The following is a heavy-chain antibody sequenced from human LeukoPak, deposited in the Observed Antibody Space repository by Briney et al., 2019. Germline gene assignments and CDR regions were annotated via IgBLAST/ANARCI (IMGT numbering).Heavy chain of an antibody. CDR2: IYHSGST. D-gene: IGHD2-15*01. CDR1: GYSISSGYY. Sequence: SETLSLTCAVSGYSISSGYYWGWIRQPPGKGLECIGSIYHSGSTYYNPSLKSRVTISVDTSKNQFSLKLSSVTAADTAVYYCARRGYCSGGSCYFFDYWGQGTLVTASS. J-gene: IGHJ4*02. CDR3: ARRGYCSGGSCYFFDY. V-gene: IGHV4-38-2*01.